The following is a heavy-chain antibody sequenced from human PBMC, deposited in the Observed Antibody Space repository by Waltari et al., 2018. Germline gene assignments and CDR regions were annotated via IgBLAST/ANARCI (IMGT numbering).Heavy chain of an antibody. CDR1: GGSISSSSYY. Sequence: QLQLQESGPGLVKPPETLSLTCTVSGGSISSSSYYWGWIRQPPEKGLEWVASMDDSGRTYYNPSLKSRVTISVDTSKNQFSLEVRSVTAADTAVYYCARGFGSATTSRFDPWGQGIVVTVSS. CDR3: ARGFGSATTSRFDP. J-gene: IGHJ5*02. V-gene: IGHV4-39*07. D-gene: IGHD5-12*01. CDR2: MDDSGRT.